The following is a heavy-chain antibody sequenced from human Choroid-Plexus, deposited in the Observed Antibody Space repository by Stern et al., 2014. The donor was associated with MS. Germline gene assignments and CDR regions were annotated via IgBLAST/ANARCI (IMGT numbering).Heavy chain of an antibody. Sequence: QVQLVESGGGVVQPGRPLRLSCVASGFTFGSCAMHWVRQAPGKGLEWVAGVSYDGSNKYYADSVKGRFTISRDNSQNTLYMQMSSLRPEDTAVYYCAKDRQYLTXFFDHWGQGSLXXVSS. CDR1: GFTFGSCA. D-gene: IGHD2/OR15-2a*01. CDR2: VSYDGSNK. V-gene: IGHV3-30*18. CDR3: AKDRQYLTXFFDH. J-gene: IGHJ5*02.